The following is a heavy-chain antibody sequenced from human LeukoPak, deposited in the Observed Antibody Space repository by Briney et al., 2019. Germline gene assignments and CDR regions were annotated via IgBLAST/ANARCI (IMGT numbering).Heavy chain of an antibody. Sequence: PGGSLRLSCAASGFTFSSYWMHWVHQAPGKGLVWVSLIYGDGSTTRYADSVKGRFTISRDNAKNTVYLQMNSLRAEDTAVYYCARVYESSGYLYWGQGTLVTVSS. CDR1: GFTFSSYW. V-gene: IGHV3-74*01. J-gene: IGHJ4*02. CDR3: ARVYESSGYLY. CDR2: IYGDGSTT. D-gene: IGHD3-22*01.